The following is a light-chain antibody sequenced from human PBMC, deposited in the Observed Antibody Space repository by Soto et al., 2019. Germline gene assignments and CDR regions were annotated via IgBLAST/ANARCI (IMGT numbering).Light chain of an antibody. CDR2: GAS. CDR3: QHYDNTPPSVT. J-gene: IGKJ3*01. CDR1: QSVSSDY. V-gene: IGKV3-20*01. Sequence: EIVLTQSPDTLSLSPGERVTLSCRASQSVSSDYLVWYQQKPGQAPRLLIYGASRRATGIPDRFSGGGSGTDFILNISRLEPEDFAVYYCQHYDNTPPSVTFGPGTKVDIK.